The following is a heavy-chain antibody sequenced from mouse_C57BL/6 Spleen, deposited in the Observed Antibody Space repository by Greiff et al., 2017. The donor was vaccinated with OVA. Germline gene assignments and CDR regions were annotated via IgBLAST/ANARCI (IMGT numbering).Heavy chain of an antibody. D-gene: IGHD2-5*01. CDR3: ARKVTWSNYVGYFDV. J-gene: IGHJ1*03. CDR1: GYTFTSYW. CDR2: IHPNSGST. Sequence: VQLQQPGAELVKPGASVKLSCKASGYTFTSYWMHWVKQRPGQGLEWIGMIHPNSGSTNYNEKFKSKATLTVDKSSSTAYMQLSSLTSEDSAVYYCARKVTWSNYVGYFDVWGTGTTVTVYS. V-gene: IGHV1-64*01.